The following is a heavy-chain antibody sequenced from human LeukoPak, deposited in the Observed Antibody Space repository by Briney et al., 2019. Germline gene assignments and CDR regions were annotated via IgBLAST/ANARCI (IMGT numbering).Heavy chain of an antibody. CDR2: INPNSGGT. J-gene: IGHJ4*02. V-gene: IGHV1-2*02. CDR1: GYTFTGYY. Sequence: ASVKVSCKVSGYTFTGYYMHWVRQAPGQGLEWMGWINPNSGGTNYAQKFQGRVTMTRDTSISTAYMELSRLRSDDTAVYYCARESGKGYSGYDYLAYFDYWGQGTLVTVSS. CDR3: ARESGKGYSGYDYLAYFDY. D-gene: IGHD5-12*01.